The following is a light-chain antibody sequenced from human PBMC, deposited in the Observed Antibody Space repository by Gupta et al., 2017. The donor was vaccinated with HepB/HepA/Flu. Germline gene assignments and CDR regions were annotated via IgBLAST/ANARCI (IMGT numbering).Light chain of an antibody. J-gene: IGKJ5*01. Sequence: DIQMTQSPSSLSASVGDRVTITCRASQSIRNYVNWYQHKPGKAPKLRSYSASTLQNEVPSRVSGSGSGTEFTLTISSLQPEDFAAYYCQQCLTKPCTFGQGTRL. CDR3: QQCLTKPCT. CDR2: SAS. CDR1: QSIRNY. V-gene: IGKV1-39*01.